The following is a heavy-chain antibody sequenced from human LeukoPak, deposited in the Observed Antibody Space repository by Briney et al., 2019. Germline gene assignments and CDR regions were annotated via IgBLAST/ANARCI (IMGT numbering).Heavy chain of an antibody. CDR1: GGSFSGYY. D-gene: IGHD2-15*01. CDR2: INHSGST. V-gene: IGHV4-34*01. CDR3: ARDQRDRYYYYYMDV. J-gene: IGHJ6*03. Sequence: SETLSLTCAVYGGSFSGYYWSWIRQPPGKGLEWIGEINHSGSTNYNPSLKSRVTISVDTSKNQFSLKLSSVTAADTAVYYCARDQRDRYYYYYMDVWGKGTAVTVSS.